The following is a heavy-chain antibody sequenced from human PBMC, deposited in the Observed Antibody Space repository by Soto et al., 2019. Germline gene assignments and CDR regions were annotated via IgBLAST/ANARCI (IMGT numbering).Heavy chain of an antibody. CDR1: GDSISRGGYY. Sequence: QVQLQESGPGLVKPSQTLSLTCTVSGDSISRGGYYWNWLRQHPRKGLEWIGYIYHSGSTIYNPSLNSRVTISVDTSKNRLSLELSNATAADTAVYYCARDGAGAYGLGWFDPWGQGILVTVSS. CDR2: IYHSGST. J-gene: IGHJ5*02. V-gene: IGHV4-31*03. D-gene: IGHD2-21*01. CDR3: ARDGAGAYGLGWFDP.